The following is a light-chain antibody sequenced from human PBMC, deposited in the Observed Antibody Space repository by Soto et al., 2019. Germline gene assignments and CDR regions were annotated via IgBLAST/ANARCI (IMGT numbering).Light chain of an antibody. Sequence: DIQMTQSPSSLSASVGDRVTITCRASQSISSYLNWYQQKPGKAPKLLIYAASSLQSGVPSRFGGSGPGTDFTLTISSLQPEDCATYYCQQSYSTPLTFGQGTKVEIK. CDR3: QQSYSTPLT. J-gene: IGKJ1*01. CDR2: AAS. CDR1: QSISSY. V-gene: IGKV1-39*01.